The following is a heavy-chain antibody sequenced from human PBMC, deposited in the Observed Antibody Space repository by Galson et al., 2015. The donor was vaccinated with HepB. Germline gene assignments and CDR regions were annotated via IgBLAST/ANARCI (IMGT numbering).Heavy chain of an antibody. Sequence: LSLTCAVYGGSFSGYYWSWIRQPPGKGLEWIGEINHSGSTNYNPSLKSRVTISVDTSKNQFSLKLSSVTAADTAVYYCARGRYGSGLGYWGQGTLVTVSS. CDR1: GGSFSGYY. V-gene: IGHV4-34*01. CDR2: INHSGST. CDR3: ARGRYGSGLGY. J-gene: IGHJ4*02. D-gene: IGHD3-10*01.